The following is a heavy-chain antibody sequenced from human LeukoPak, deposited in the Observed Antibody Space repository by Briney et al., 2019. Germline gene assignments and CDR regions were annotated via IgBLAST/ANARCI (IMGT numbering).Heavy chain of an antibody. J-gene: IGHJ4*02. CDR3: ARARASGRSGFDY. CDR2: ISSSSSTI. D-gene: IGHD2-15*01. CDR1: GLTVSSYS. Sequence: GGSLRLSCVASGLTVSSYSMNWVRQAPGKGLEWVSYISSSSSTIYYADSVKGRFTISRDNAKNSLDLQLNSLRDEDTAVYYCARARASGRSGFDYWGQGTLVTVSS. V-gene: IGHV3-48*02.